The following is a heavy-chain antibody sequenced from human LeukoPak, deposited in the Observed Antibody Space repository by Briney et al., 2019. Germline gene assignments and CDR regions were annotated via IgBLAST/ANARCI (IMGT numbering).Heavy chain of an antibody. V-gene: IGHV3-30*18. CDR2: ISYDGNGR. CDR3: AKDGGLLYYYMDV. Sequence: PGGSLRLSCAASGFTLRNYAVHWVRQAPGKGLEWVAAISYDGNGRDYLDSVKGRFTISRDNSKNTLYLQMNSLRAEDTAVYYCAKDGGLLYYYMDVWGKGTTVTVSS. D-gene: IGHD5/OR15-5a*01. J-gene: IGHJ6*03. CDR1: GFTLRNYA.